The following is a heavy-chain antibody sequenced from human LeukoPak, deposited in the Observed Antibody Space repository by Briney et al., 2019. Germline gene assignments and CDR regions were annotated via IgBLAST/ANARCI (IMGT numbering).Heavy chain of an antibody. CDR3: ASLKKYSSSWYGDY. J-gene: IGHJ4*02. Sequence: PGGSLRLSCAASGFTFSSYGMHWVRQAPGKGLEWVAVISYDGSNKYYADSVKGRFTISRDNAKNSLYLQMNSLRAEDTAVYYCASLKKYSSSWYGDYWGQGTLVTVSS. V-gene: IGHV3-30*03. D-gene: IGHD6-13*01. CDR2: ISYDGSNK. CDR1: GFTFSSYG.